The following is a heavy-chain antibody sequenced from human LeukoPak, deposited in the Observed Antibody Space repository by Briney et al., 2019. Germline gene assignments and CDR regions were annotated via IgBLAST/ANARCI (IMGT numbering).Heavy chain of an antibody. CDR1: GGSISSGGYY. J-gene: IGHJ4*02. CDR2: IYYSGST. V-gene: IGHV4-31*03. CDR3: ASYCSGGSCYNPSFDY. Sequence: PSQTLSLTCTVSGGSISSGGYYWSWIRQHPGKGLEWIGYIYYSGSTYYNPSLKSRVTISVDTSKNQSSLRLSSVTAADTAVYYCASYCSGGSCYNPSFDYWGQGTLVTVSS. D-gene: IGHD2-15*01.